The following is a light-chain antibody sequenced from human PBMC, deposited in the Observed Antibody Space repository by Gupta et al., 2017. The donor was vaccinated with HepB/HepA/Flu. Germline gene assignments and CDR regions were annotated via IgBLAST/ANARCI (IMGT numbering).Light chain of an antibody. J-gene: IGLJ2*01. Sequence: QSALTQPASVSRSPGQSLTISCPGTSRDVGSYKFVSWYQQHPGKAPKLIIYEVSKRPSGISNRFSGSKSGNTAYLTISGLQAEDEADYYCSSYAGDSTLVFGGGTKLTV. CDR2: EVS. CDR1: SRDVGSYKF. CDR3: SSYAGDSTLV. V-gene: IGLV2-23*02.